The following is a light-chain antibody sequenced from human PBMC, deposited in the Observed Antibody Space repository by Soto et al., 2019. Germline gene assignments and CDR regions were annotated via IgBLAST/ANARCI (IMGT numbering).Light chain of an antibody. CDR1: SSNIGAGYD. V-gene: IGLV1-40*01. Sequence: QLVLTQPPSVYGAPGQSVTIACTGSSSNIGAGYDVHWYQQLPGTAPKLLIYGNSNRPSGVPDRFSGSKSGTSASLAITGLQAEYEADYYCQSYDSSLSGLVFGTGTKLTVL. CDR3: QSYDSSLSGLV. CDR2: GNS. J-gene: IGLJ1*01.